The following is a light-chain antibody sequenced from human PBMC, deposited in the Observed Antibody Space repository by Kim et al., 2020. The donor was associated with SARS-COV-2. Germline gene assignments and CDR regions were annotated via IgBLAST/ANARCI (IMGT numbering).Light chain of an antibody. V-gene: IGKV3-20*01. CDR3: QQYGSSPWT. CDR2: GAS. Sequence: SPCERATPPCSAAQSVSISDSAWYQHNPGQAPMPRIYGASRRATGIPDRFSCMGSGTEFTFTIRRLEHEDLAVYYSQQYGSSPWTFGEGTKMEIK. CDR1: QSVSISD. J-gene: IGKJ1*01.